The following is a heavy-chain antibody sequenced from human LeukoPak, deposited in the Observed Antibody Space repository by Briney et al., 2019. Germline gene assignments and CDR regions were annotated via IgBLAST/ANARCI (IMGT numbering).Heavy chain of an antibody. Sequence: PGGSLRLSCAASGFTVSSNYMSWVRQAPGKGLEWVSVIYSGGSTYYADSVKGRFTISRVNSKNTLYLQMNSLRAEDTAVYYCARFRLRLGELSLGDAFDIWGQGTMVTVSS. J-gene: IGHJ3*02. V-gene: IGHV3-66*01. D-gene: IGHD3-16*02. CDR3: ARFRLRLGELSLGDAFDI. CDR2: IYSGGST. CDR1: GFTVSSNY.